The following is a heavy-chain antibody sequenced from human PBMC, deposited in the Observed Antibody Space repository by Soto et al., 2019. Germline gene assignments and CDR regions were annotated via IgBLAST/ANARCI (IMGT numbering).Heavy chain of an antibody. Sequence: QVQLVESGGGVVQPGRSLRLSCAVSGFTFSSYGMHWVRQAPDKGLEWVAVISYDGSNKYYADSVKGRFTISRDNSKNTLYLQMNSLRTEDTGVYYCAKDLASYGDHEAPLDPMDVWAKGPRSPSP. D-gene: IGHD4-17*01. V-gene: IGHV3-30*18. CDR3: AKDLASYGDHEAPLDPMDV. J-gene: IGHJ6*02. CDR1: GFTFSSYG. CDR2: ISYDGSNK.